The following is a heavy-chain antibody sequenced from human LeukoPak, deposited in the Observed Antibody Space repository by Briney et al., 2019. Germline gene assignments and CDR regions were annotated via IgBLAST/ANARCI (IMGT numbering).Heavy chain of an antibody. V-gene: IGHV3-23*01. D-gene: IGHD2-8*02. CDR3: ATYRQVLLPFES. CDR2: ISTSGGST. Sequence: PGGSLRLSCAASEFPFSNYGMSWVRPAPGKGLEWVSSISTSGGSTYYADSVKGRFTISRDNSKDTLYLQMNTLRAEDTAIYYCATYRQVLLPFESWGQGTLVTVSS. J-gene: IGHJ4*02. CDR1: EFPFSNYG.